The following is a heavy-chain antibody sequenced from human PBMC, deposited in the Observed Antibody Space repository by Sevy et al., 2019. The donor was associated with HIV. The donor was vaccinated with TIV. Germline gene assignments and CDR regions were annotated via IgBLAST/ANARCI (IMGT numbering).Heavy chain of an antibody. Sequence: GGSLRLSCAASGFTFSSYAMSWVRQAPGKGLEWVSAISGSGGSTYYADSVKGRFTISRDNSKNTRYLQMNSLRAEDTAVYYCAKDAYTAARPGYYYYMDVWGKGTTVTVSS. V-gene: IGHV3-23*01. CDR2: ISGSGGST. D-gene: IGHD6-6*01. CDR1: GFTFSSYA. CDR3: AKDAYTAARPGYYYYMDV. J-gene: IGHJ6*03.